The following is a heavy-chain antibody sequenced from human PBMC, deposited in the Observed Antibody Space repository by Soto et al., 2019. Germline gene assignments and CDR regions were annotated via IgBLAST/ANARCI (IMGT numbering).Heavy chain of an antibody. V-gene: IGHV4-30-2*01. D-gene: IGHD3-10*01. J-gene: IGHJ6*02. Sequence: SETLSLTCAVSGGSISSGGYPWSWIRQPPGKGLEWIGYIYHSGSTYYNPSLKSRVTISVDRSKNQFSLKLSSVTAADTAVYYCARDRGNHPFDVWGQGTTVTVSS. CDR3: ARDRGNHPFDV. CDR2: IYHSGST. CDR1: GGSISSGGYP.